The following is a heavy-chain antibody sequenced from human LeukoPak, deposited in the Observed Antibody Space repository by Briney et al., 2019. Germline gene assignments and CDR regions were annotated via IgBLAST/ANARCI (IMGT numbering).Heavy chain of an antibody. Sequence: PGGSLRLSCAGSGFTFSSYWMSWVRQAPGKGLEWVANIKQDGSERYYVDSVKGRFTISRDNAKNSLYLQMISLRAEDTAVYYCASDLPDYWGQGTLVTVSS. CDR3: ASDLPDY. J-gene: IGHJ4*02. CDR2: IKQDGSER. V-gene: IGHV3-7*01. CDR1: GFTFSSYW.